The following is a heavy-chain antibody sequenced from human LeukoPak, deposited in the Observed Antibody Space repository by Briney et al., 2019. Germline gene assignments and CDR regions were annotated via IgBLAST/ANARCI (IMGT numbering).Heavy chain of an antibody. Sequence: ASVKVSCKASGYTFTSYAMNWVRQAPGQGLEWMGWINTNTGNPTYAQGFTGRFVFSLDTPVSTAYLQISSLKAEDTAVYYCARDGIVGATTEFDYWGQGTLVTVSS. CDR1: GYTFTSYA. J-gene: IGHJ4*02. CDR3: ARDGIVGATTEFDY. V-gene: IGHV7-4-1*02. CDR2: INTNTGNP. D-gene: IGHD1-26*01.